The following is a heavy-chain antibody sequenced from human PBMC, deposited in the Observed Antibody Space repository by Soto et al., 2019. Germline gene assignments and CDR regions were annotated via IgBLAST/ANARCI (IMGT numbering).Heavy chain of an antibody. CDR1: GFSLSTSGMC. CDR2: IDWDDDK. D-gene: IGHD2-2*01. J-gene: IGHJ6*02. CDR3: ARDIVVVPAAISYYYYGMDV. V-gene: IGHV2-70*01. Sequence: SGPTLVNPTHTLTLTCTFSGFSLSTSGMCVSWIRQPPGKALEWLALIDWDDDKYYSTSLKTRLTISKDTSKNQVVLTMTNMDPVDTATYYCARDIVVVPAAISYYYYGMDVWGQGTTVTVSS.